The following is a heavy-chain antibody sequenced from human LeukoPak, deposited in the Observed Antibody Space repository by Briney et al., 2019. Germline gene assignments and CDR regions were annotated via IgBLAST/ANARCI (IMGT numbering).Heavy chain of an antibody. Sequence: GGSLRLSCAASGFTFSSYAMSWVRQAPGKGLEWVSAISSSGGSTYYADSVKDRFTISRDNSKSRMYMRITSLRAEDTAVYYCAKSRSSGLDASDIWGQGTMVTVSS. V-gene: IGHV3-23*01. J-gene: IGHJ3*02. CDR2: ISSSGGST. CDR3: AKSRSSGLDASDI. D-gene: IGHD3-22*01. CDR1: GFTFSSYA.